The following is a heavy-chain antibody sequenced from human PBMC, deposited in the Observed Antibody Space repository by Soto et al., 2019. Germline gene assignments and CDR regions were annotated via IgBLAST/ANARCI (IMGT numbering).Heavy chain of an antibody. CDR2: IWYDGSNK. J-gene: IGHJ4*02. CDR3: AREGIAVAGRISFDY. V-gene: IGHV3-33*01. CDR1: GFTLSSYG. Sequence: QVQLVESGGGVVQPGRSLRLSCAASGFTLSSYGMHWVRQAPGKGLERVAVIWYDGSNKYYADSVKGRFTISRDNSKNTLYLQMNSLRAEDTAVYYCAREGIAVAGRISFDYWGQGTLVTVSS. D-gene: IGHD6-19*01.